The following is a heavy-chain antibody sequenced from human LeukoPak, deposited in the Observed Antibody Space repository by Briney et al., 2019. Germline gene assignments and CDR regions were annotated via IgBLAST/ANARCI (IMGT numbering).Heavy chain of an antibody. V-gene: IGHV5-51*01. CDR2: IYPGDSDT. CDR3: ARLSDYAFDM. J-gene: IGHJ3*02. CDR1: GYSFINYW. Sequence: RGESLKISCKGSGYSFINYWIGWVRQMPGKGLEWMGIIYPGDSDTRYSPSFQGQVTISADKSISTAYLQWNSLKASDTAIYYCARLSDYAFDMWGQGTMVTVSS.